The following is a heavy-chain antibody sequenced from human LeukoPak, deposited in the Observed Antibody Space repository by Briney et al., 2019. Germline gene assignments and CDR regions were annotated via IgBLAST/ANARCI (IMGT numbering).Heavy chain of an antibody. Sequence: GGSLRLSCAASGFTFSSYAMSWVRQTPGKGLEWVSAVGSSGGITYYADSVKGRFTISRDNSKNTLYLQMNSLRAEDTAIYYCAKDPPSRGWPNSFDYWGQGTLVTVSS. CDR1: GFTFSSYA. CDR3: AKDPPSRGWPNSFDY. J-gene: IGHJ4*02. V-gene: IGHV3-23*01. D-gene: IGHD6-19*01. CDR2: VGSSGGIT.